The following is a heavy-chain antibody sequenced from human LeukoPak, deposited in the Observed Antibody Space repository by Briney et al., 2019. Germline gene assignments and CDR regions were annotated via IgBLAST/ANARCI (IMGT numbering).Heavy chain of an antibody. Sequence: RIYTSGSTNYNPSLKSRVTMSVDTSKNQFSLKLSSVTAADTAVYYCARTFPYCSSTSCFDYWGQGTLVTVSS. CDR2: IYTSGST. D-gene: IGHD2-2*01. V-gene: IGHV4-4*07. J-gene: IGHJ4*02. CDR3: ARTFPYCSSTSCFDY.